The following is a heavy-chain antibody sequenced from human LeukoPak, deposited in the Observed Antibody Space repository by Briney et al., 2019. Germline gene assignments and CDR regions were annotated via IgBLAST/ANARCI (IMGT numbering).Heavy chain of an antibody. CDR3: TRPGYCTDTSCEGLDY. CDR1: GYTFTAYY. D-gene: IGHD2-8*02. Sequence: ASVKVSCKPSGYTFTAYYIHFVRQAPGQGPEWMGWINPNSGGSSSAQKFQGRVTMTWDTSISTAYMELSSLTSDDTAVYYCTRPGYCTDTSCEGLDYWGQGTLVTVSS. CDR2: INPNSGGS. J-gene: IGHJ4*02. V-gene: IGHV1-2*02.